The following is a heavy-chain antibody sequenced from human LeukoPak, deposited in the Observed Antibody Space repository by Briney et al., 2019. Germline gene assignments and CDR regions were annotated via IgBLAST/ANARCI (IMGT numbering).Heavy chain of an antibody. CDR2: ISTYNGNT. D-gene: IGHD6-19*01. Sequence: EASVKVSCRASGYXFTSYGINWLRQAPGQGHEWLGWISTYNGNTNYAQKLQGRVTMTTDTSTSTAYMELRSLRSDDTAVYYCARAPITVAGSALWYWGQGTLVTVSS. CDR1: GYXFTSYG. V-gene: IGHV1-18*01. J-gene: IGHJ4*02. CDR3: ARAPITVAGSALWY.